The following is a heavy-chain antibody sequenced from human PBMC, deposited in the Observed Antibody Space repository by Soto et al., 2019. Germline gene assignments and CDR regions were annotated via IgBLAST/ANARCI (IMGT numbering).Heavy chain of an antibody. V-gene: IGHV1-18*01. CDR3: ARALGYSGCAGVDG. CDR2: ISPDNGNT. J-gene: IGHJ6*02. D-gene: IGHD5-12*01. CDR1: GYTFTIYG. Sequence: QVQLVQSGGEVKKPGASVKVSCKASGYTFTIYGINWVRQAPGQGLEWRGWISPDNGNTNYAQKLKGRVTMTTDTSTSTAYMELRSLRSDDTAVYYCARALGYSGCAGVDGWGQGTRVTVSS.